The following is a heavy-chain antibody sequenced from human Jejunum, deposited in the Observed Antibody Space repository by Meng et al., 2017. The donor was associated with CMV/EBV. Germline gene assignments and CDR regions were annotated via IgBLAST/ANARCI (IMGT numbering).Heavy chain of an antibody. D-gene: IGHD3-3*01. CDR1: Y. V-gene: IGHV4-39*07. CDR3: ARGFQYDFWNTYYPSRTPHGYDFDQ. CDR2: VYYSGST. J-gene: IGHJ4*02. Sequence: YWAWIRQPPGKGLEWIGSVYYSGSTYYNPSLKSRVIMSADTSRNDFSLKLTSVTAADTAVYFCARGFQYDFWNTYYPSRTPHGYDFDQWGLGTLVTVSS.